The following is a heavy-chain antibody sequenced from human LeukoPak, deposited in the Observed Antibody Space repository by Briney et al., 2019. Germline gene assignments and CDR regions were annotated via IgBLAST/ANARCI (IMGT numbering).Heavy chain of an antibody. Sequence: GASVKVSCKASGYTFTGYYMHWVRQVPGQGLEWMGRINPNSGGTNYAQKFQGRVTMTRDTSISTAYMELSRLRSDDTAVYYCAREVRGGSQFYYYYYYMDVWGKGTTVTVSS. D-gene: IGHD2-15*01. J-gene: IGHJ6*03. V-gene: IGHV1-2*06. CDR1: GYTFTGYY. CDR2: INPNSGGT. CDR3: AREVRGGSQFYYYYYYMDV.